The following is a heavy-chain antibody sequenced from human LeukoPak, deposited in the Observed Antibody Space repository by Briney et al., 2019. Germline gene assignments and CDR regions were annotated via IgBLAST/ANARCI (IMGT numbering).Heavy chain of an antibody. V-gene: IGHV5-51*01. Sequence: GESLKISCKGSGYSFTSYWIGWVRQMPGKGLEWVGIIYPGDSDTRYSPSFQGQVTISADKSISAAYLQWSSLKASDTAMYYCARQGAYQLLWYASNDAFDIWGQGTMVTVSS. J-gene: IGHJ3*02. CDR3: ARQGAYQLLWYASNDAFDI. CDR1: GYSFTSYW. D-gene: IGHD2-2*01. CDR2: IYPGDSDT.